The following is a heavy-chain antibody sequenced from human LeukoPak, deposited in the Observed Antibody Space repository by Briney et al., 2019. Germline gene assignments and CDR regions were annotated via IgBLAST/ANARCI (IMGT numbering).Heavy chain of an antibody. Sequence: PSETLSLTCTVSGGSVSSGDYYWSWIRRPPGKGLEWIGYTYYSGSTYYNPSLKNRVSISVDTSKNQFSLNLSSVTAADTAVYYCARPYYYDSRIDPWGQGTLVTVSS. V-gene: IGHV4-30-4*01. CDR2: TYYSGST. D-gene: IGHD3-22*01. CDR3: ARPYYYDSRIDP. CDR1: GGSVSSGDYY. J-gene: IGHJ5*02.